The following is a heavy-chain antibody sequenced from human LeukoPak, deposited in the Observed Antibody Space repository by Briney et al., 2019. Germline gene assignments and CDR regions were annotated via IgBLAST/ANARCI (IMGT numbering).Heavy chain of an antibody. CDR1: GYTFTTYA. V-gene: IGHV7-4-1*02. Sequence: ASVKVSCKGSGYTFTTYAMNWVRQARGQGLEWMGWINTNTGNPTYAQGFTGRFVFSLDTSVSTAYLQISSLKAEDTAVYYCAREGAFLTPLRSYILRAVDAFDIWGQGTMVTVSS. J-gene: IGHJ3*02. CDR3: AREGAFLTPLRSYILRAVDAFDI. CDR2: INTNTGNP. D-gene: IGHD3-9*01.